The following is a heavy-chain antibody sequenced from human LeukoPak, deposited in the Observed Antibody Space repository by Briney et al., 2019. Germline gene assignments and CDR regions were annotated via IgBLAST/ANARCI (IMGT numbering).Heavy chain of an antibody. D-gene: IGHD1-26*01. CDR2: ISAYNGNT. V-gene: IGHV1-18*01. CDR1: GYTFTSYG. CDR3: ARDRRSGSYKYYFDY. J-gene: IGHJ4*02. Sequence: ASVKVSCKASGYTFTSYGISWVRQAPGQGLEWMGWISAYNGNTNYAQKLQGRVTMTADTSTSTAYMELSSLRSEDTAVYYCARDRRSGSYKYYFDYWGQGTLVTVSS.